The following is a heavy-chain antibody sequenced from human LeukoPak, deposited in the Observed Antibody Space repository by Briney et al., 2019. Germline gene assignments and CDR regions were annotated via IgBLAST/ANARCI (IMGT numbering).Heavy chain of an antibody. CDR3: AKVARYFDWLFMTPDYYYYMDV. CDR2: VSSSGSTI. J-gene: IGHJ6*03. V-gene: IGHV3-48*03. CDR1: GFTFSSYE. Sequence: PGGSLRLSCAASGFTFSSYEMNWVRQAPGKGLEWVSYVSSSGSTIYYADSVKGRFTISRDNAKNSLYLQMNSLRAEDTAVYYCAKVARYFDWLFMTPDYYYYMDVWGKGTTVTVSS. D-gene: IGHD3-9*01.